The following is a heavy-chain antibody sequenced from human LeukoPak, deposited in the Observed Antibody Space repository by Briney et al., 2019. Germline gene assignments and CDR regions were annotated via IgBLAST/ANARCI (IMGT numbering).Heavy chain of an antibody. CDR2: IRSKANSYAT. CDR1: GFTFSGSA. Sequence: GRSLRLSCAASGFTFSGSAMHWVRQASGKGLEWVGRIRSKANSYATAYAASVKGRFTISRDDSKNTAYLQMNSLKTEDTAVYYCTGSQNCGGHCYRPYWGQGTLVTVSS. J-gene: IGHJ4*02. CDR3: TGSQNCGGHCYRPY. V-gene: IGHV3-73*01. D-gene: IGHD2-21*02.